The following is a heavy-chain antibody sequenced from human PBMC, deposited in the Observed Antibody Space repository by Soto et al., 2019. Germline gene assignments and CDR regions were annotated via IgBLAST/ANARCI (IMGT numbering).Heavy chain of an antibody. CDR2: IIPIFGTA. CDR3: AREYCISTSFYVGGVYRY. CDR1: GGTFSSYA. V-gene: IGHV1-69*12. Sequence: QVQLVQSGAEVKKPGSSVKVSCKASGGTFSSYAISWVRQAPGQGLEWMGGIIPIFGTANDAQKFQGRVTLTAEASTSTAYMELGSLRSEDTAVDYCAREYCISTSFYVGGVYRYWGQGTLVTVSS. J-gene: IGHJ4*02. D-gene: IGHD2-2*01.